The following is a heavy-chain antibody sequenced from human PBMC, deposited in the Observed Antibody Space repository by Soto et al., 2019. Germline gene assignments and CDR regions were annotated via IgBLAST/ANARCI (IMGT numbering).Heavy chain of an antibody. V-gene: IGHV1-69*02. D-gene: IGHD2-2*01. CDR2: IIPILGIA. J-gene: IGHJ5*02. CDR1: GGTFSSYT. Sequence: QVQLVQSGAEVKKPGSSVKVSCKASGGTFSSYTISWVRQAPGQGLEWMGRIIPILGIANYAQKFQGRVTITADKSTSTAYMELSSLRSEDRAVYSCARGGIVVVPAAYSGFVPWGQGTLVTVSS. CDR3: ARGGIVVVPAAYSGFVP.